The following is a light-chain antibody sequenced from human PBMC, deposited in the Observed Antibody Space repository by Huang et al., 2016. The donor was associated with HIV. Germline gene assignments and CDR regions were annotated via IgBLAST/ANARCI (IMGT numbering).Light chain of an antibody. CDR1: QTVNSN. Sequence: EIVMTQSPATLSVSPGERATLSCRASQTVNSNLAWYQHTPGQAPRLLIYGASTRANGVPARFSGSGSGTKFTLTISSLQSEDFAVYYCQQYNNWLAFGQGTKVEIK. CDR3: QQYNNWLA. J-gene: IGKJ1*01. CDR2: GAS. V-gene: IGKV3-15*01.